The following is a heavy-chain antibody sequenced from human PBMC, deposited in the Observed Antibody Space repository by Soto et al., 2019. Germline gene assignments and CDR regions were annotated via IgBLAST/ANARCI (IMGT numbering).Heavy chain of an antibody. J-gene: IGHJ2*01. Sequence: QLQLQESGSGLVKPSQTLSLTCAVSGGSISSGGYSWSWIRQPPGKGLEWIGYIYHSGSTYYNPSLKSRVTISVDRSKNQFSLKLSSVTAADTAVYYCARDHIAARRDWYFDLWCRGTLVTVSS. CDR3: ARDHIAARRDWYFDL. CDR2: IYHSGST. V-gene: IGHV4-30-2*01. CDR1: GGSISSGGYS. D-gene: IGHD6-6*01.